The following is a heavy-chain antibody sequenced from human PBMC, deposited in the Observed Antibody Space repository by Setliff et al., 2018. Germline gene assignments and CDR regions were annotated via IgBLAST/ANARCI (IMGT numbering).Heavy chain of an antibody. CDR3: ARDLWARDSPGAGPFDS. CDR1: GFTFSSYW. J-gene: IGHJ4*02. Sequence: GGSLRLSCAGSGFTFSSYWMTWVRQAPGKGLGWVSVISSSSTYISYADSLKGRFTVSRDNAKNSLYLQMNSLRDEDTAVYYCARDLWARDSPGAGPFDSWGQGTLVTV. V-gene: IGHV3-21*01. D-gene: IGHD3-22*01. CDR2: ISSSSTYI.